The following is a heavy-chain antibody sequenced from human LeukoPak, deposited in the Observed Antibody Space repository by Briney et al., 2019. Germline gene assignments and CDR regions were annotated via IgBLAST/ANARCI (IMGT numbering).Heavy chain of an antibody. J-gene: IGHJ6*02. V-gene: IGHV1-2*02. CDR3: ATAHLIAVRPFGMDV. D-gene: IGHD6-6*01. CDR1: GHTFIGYN. Sequence: GASVKVSCKASGHTFIGYNFHWIRQAPGQGLEWMGGINPKTGDTNYAVKFQGRVTMTRDTSIRTVYMEVKRLRPHDTAVYYCATAHLIAVRPFGMDVWGQGTTVTVSS. CDR2: INPKTGDT.